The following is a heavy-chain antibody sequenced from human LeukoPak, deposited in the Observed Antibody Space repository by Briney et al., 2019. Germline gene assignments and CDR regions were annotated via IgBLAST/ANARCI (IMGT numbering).Heavy chain of an antibody. J-gene: IGHJ5*02. CDR3: ARERIAAAKSPWFDP. V-gene: IGHV4-4*07. CDR2: IYTSGST. CDR1: GGPFSSYY. D-gene: IGHD6-13*01. Sequence: PSETLSLTCAVSGGPFSSYYWSWIRQPAGKGLEWIGRIYTSGSTNYNPSLKSRVTMSVDTSKNQFSLKLSSVTAADTAVYYCARERIAAAKSPWFDPWGQGTLVTVSS.